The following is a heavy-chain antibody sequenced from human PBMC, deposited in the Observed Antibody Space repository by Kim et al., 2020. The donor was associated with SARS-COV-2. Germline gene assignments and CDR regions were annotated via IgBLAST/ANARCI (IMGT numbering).Heavy chain of an antibody. D-gene: IGHD3-22*01. Sequence: GESLKISCKGSGYSFTSYWIGWVRQMPGKGLEWMGIIYPGDSDTRYSPSFQGQVTISADKSISTAYLQWSSLKASDTAMYYCARQMVPITMIVILSDAFDIWGQGTMVTVSS. V-gene: IGHV5-51*01. CDR2: IYPGDSDT. CDR3: ARQMVPITMIVILSDAFDI. J-gene: IGHJ3*02. CDR1: GYSFTSYW.